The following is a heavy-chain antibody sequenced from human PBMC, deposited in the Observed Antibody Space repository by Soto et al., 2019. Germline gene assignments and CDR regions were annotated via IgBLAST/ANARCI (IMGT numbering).Heavy chain of an antibody. J-gene: IGHJ4*02. D-gene: IGHD1-20*01. CDR2: ISYDEGKK. CDR3: AKPSYIRAWQITETPLDY. V-gene: IGHV3-30*18. CDR1: GFIFSSYG. Sequence: QVQLAESGGGVVQPGRSLRLSCAASGFIFSSYGMHWVRQAPGKGLEWVAFISYDEGKKYYSDSVKGRFTISRDISKSTLYLQMNSLRAEDTAVYYCAKPSYIRAWQITETPLDYWGQGTLVTVSS.